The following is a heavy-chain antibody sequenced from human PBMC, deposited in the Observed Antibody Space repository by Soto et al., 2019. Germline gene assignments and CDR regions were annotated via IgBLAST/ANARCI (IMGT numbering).Heavy chain of an antibody. CDR1: GFTFSNYV. CDR3: ARDGSGSYYVYLGMAV. CDR2: ISGSGSST. Sequence: GGSLRLSCAASGFTFSNYVMNWVRQAPGKGLEWVSTISGSGSSTFYADSVKGRSTISRDNSKNTLYLQLNSLGAEDTAVYYCARDGSGSYYVYLGMAVWGQGTKVTVSS. V-gene: IGHV3-23*01. J-gene: IGHJ6*02. D-gene: IGHD1-26*01.